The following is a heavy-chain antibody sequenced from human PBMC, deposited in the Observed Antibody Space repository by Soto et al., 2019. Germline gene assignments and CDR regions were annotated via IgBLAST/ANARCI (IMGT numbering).Heavy chain of an antibody. CDR2: IYYSGST. D-gene: IGHD3-10*01. Sequence: SETLSLTCSVSGGSMIRGDYYWSWIRQPPGKGLEWIGYIYYSGSTNYNPSLKSRVTISVDTSKNQFSLKLSSVTAADTAVYYCARDHPGSSHFDYWGQGTLVTVSS. J-gene: IGHJ4*02. CDR3: ARDHPGSSHFDY. CDR1: GGSMIRGDYY. V-gene: IGHV4-61*08.